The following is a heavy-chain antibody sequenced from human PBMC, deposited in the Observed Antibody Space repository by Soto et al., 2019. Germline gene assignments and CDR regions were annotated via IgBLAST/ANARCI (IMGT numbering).Heavy chain of an antibody. CDR2: ISAHNGNT. CDR1: GYAFTTYG. J-gene: IGHJ4*02. V-gene: IGHV1-18*01. Sequence: QVHLVQSGAEVKKPGASVKVSCKGSGYAFTTYGITWVRQAPGQGLEWMGWISAHNGNTNYAQKLQGRVTVTRDTSTRTAYMELRRLRSDDTSVYYCARGREGDYWGQGALVTVSS. CDR3: ARGREGDY.